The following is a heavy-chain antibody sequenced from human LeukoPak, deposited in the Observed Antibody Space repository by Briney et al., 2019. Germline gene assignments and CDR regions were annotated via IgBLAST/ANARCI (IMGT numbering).Heavy chain of an antibody. Sequence: GGSLRLSCAASGFTFSSYAMTWVRQSPGKGLEWVSAISGGGGSTYYAYYTDSVKGRFTISRDNSKNTLYLQMNSLRAEDTAVYYCAKFYDILTTYFDYWGQGTLVTVSS. CDR2: ISGGGGST. V-gene: IGHV3-23*01. CDR3: AKFYDILTTYFDY. CDR1: GFTFSSYA. J-gene: IGHJ4*02. D-gene: IGHD3-9*01.